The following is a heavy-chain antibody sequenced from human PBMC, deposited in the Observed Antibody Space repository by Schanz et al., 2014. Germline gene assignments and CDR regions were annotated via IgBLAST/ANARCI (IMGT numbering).Heavy chain of an antibody. Sequence: VQLVESGGGVVQPGRSLRLSCVVSGFTVSSDHMSWVRQAPGKGLEWVSALTGSGGSTYYADSVKGRFTISRDNSKTTLSLQMNSLRAEDTAVYYCAKGLYYDNTGGGFDYWGQGTLVTVSS. CDR2: LTGSGGST. V-gene: IGHV3-23*04. D-gene: IGHD3-16*01. J-gene: IGHJ4*02. CDR1: GFTVSSDH. CDR3: AKGLYYDNTGGGFDY.